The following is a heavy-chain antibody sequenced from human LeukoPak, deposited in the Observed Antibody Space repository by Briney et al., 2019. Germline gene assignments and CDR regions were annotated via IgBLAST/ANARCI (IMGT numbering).Heavy chain of an antibody. V-gene: IGHV1-69*13. D-gene: IGHD2-2*02. Sequence: ASVKVSCTASGYSFTSYAISWVRQAPGQGLEWMGGIIPVFGTSNYAQKFQGRVTITAGESTRTAYMELSSLRSEDTAVYYCARVTGGRYCSTTSCYMRGWFDPWGQGTLVTVSS. CDR1: GYSFTSYA. J-gene: IGHJ5*02. CDR3: ARVTGGRYCSTTSCYMRGWFDP. CDR2: IIPVFGTS.